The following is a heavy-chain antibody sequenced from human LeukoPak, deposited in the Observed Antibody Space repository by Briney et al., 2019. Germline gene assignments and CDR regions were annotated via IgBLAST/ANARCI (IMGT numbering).Heavy chain of an antibody. CDR1: GFTFTAYH. Sequence: ASVKVSCKASGFTFTAYHMHWVRQAPGQGLEWMGWINPNSGGTNHAQKFQGRVTMTRDTSISTAYMELSGLRSDDMAVYYCARGPHWDPHFDYWGQGTLVTVSS. V-gene: IGHV1-2*02. CDR3: ARGPHWDPHFDY. CDR2: INPNSGGT. J-gene: IGHJ4*02. D-gene: IGHD7-27*01.